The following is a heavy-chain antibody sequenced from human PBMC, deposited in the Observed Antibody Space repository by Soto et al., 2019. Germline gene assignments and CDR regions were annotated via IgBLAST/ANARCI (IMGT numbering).Heavy chain of an antibody. J-gene: IGHJ3*02. Sequence: EVQLLESGGGLVQPGGSLRLSCAASGFTFSNYAMNWVRQAPGKGLEWVSVISGSGGSTYYADSVKGRFTISRDNSEKTLYLQLNSLRAEDTALYYCAKGALRLYTHGDAFDIWGQGTMVTVSS. V-gene: IGHV3-23*01. CDR3: AKGALRLYTHGDAFDI. D-gene: IGHD1-1*01. CDR1: GFTFSNYA. CDR2: ISGSGGST.